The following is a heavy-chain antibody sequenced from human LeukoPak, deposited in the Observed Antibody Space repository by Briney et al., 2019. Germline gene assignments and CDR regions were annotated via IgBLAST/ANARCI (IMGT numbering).Heavy chain of an antibody. CDR2: ISYDGSNK. D-gene: IGHD3-10*01. Sequence: GRSLRLSCAASGFTFSSYAMHWVRQAPGKGLEWVAVISYDGSNKYYADSVKGRFTISRDNSKNTLYLQMNSLRAEDTAVYYCAKDPGVTMVRGVPAPFDYWGQGTLVTVSS. J-gene: IGHJ4*02. V-gene: IGHV3-30-3*01. CDR1: GFTFSSYA. CDR3: AKDPGVTMVRGVPAPFDY.